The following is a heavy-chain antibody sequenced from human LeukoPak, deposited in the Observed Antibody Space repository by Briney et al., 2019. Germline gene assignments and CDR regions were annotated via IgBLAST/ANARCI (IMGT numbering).Heavy chain of an antibody. V-gene: IGHV3-30*04. CDR2: ISYDGSNK. J-gene: IGHJ4*02. Sequence: GGSLRLSCAASGFTFSRYGMHWVRQAPGKGLEWVTAISYDGSNKYYADSVKGRFTISRDNSKNTLYVQMNSLRAEDTAMYYCARAYSSSLDWGQGTLVTVSS. CDR3: ARAYSSSLD. CDR1: GFTFSRYG. D-gene: IGHD6-6*01.